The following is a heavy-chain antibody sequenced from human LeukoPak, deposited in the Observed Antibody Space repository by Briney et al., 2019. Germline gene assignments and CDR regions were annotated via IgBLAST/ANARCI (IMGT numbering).Heavy chain of an antibody. J-gene: IGHJ4*02. D-gene: IGHD3-10*01. CDR1: GFTFSSYA. Sequence: GGSLRLSCAASGFTFSSYAMHWVRQAPGKGLEWVAVISYDGSNKYYADSVKGRFTISRDNAKNSLYLQMNSLRAEDTAVYYCARDLGLTFDYWGQGTLVTVSS. CDR3: ARDLGLTFDY. CDR2: ISYDGSNK. V-gene: IGHV3-30-3*01.